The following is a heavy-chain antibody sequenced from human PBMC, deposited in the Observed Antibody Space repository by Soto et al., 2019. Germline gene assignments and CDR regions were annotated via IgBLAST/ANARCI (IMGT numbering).Heavy chain of an antibody. CDR3: AKGSILAVAGTCDY. Sequence: QVQLVESGGGVVQPGRSLRLSCAASGFTFSSYGMHWVRQAPGKGLEWVAVISYDGSNKYYADSVKGRFTISRDNSKNTLYLQMNSLRAEDTAVYYCAKGSILAVAGTCDYWGQGTLVTVSS. CDR2: ISYDGSNK. J-gene: IGHJ4*02. D-gene: IGHD6-19*01. V-gene: IGHV3-30*18. CDR1: GFTFSSYG.